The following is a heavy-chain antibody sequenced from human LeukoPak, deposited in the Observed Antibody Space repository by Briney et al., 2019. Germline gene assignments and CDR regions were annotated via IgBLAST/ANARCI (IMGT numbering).Heavy chain of an antibody. CDR2: ISGSGGGT. D-gene: IGHD2-15*01. J-gene: IGHJ4*02. CDR3: AKDKLGYCSGGSCPLPSFDY. Sequence: GGSLRLSCAASGFTFSSYAMSWVRQAPGKGLEWVSDISGSGGGTYYADSVKGRFTISRDNSKNTLYLQMNSLRAEDTAVYYCAKDKLGYCSGGSCPLPSFDYWGQGTLVTVSS. CDR1: GFTFSSYA. V-gene: IGHV3-23*01.